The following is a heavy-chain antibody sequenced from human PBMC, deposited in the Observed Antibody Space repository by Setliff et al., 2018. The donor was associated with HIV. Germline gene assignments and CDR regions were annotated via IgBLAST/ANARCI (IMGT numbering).Heavy chain of an antibody. D-gene: IGHD3-22*01. CDR3: ARSQYYDTSGDPPSNWFDP. CDR2: VYNSGST. CDR1: GGSISTYH. Sequence: SETLSLICTVSGGSISTYHWSWIRQPPGKGLEWIAYVYNSGSTNYNPSLKSRLNILVDTSKNQFSLKLSFVTAADTAVYYCARSQYYDTSGDPPSNWFDPWGQGTLVTVSS. V-gene: IGHV4-59*01. J-gene: IGHJ5*02.